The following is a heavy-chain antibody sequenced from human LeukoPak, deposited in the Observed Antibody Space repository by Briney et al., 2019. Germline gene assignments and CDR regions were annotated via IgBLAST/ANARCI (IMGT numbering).Heavy chain of an antibody. J-gene: IGHJ4*02. V-gene: IGHV3-21*01. Sequence: GGSLRLSCAASGFTFSSYSMNWVRQAPGKGLEWVSSISSSSSYIYYADSVKGRFTISRDNAKNSLYLQMNSLRAENTAVYYCARGAPDTAMDYWGQGTLVTVSS. D-gene: IGHD5-18*01. CDR1: GFTFSSYS. CDR2: ISSSSSYI. CDR3: ARGAPDTAMDY.